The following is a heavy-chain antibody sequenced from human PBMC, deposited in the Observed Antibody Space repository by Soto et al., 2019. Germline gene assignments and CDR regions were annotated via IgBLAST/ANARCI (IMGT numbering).Heavy chain of an antibody. J-gene: IGHJ5*02. D-gene: IGHD2-2*01. CDR3: ARGGVVPAAMPTAWFDP. Sequence: QVQLVQSGAEVKKPGASVKVSCKASGYTFTGYYMHWVRQAPGQGLEWMGWINPNSGGTNYAQQFQGWVTMTRDTSISTAYMELSRLRSDDTAVYYCARGGVVPAAMPTAWFDPWGQGTLVTVSS. CDR1: GYTFTGYY. CDR2: INPNSGGT. V-gene: IGHV1-2*04.